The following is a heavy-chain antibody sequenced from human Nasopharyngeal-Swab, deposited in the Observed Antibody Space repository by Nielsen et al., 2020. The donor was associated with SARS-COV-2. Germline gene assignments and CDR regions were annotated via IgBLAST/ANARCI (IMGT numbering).Heavy chain of an antibody. J-gene: IGHJ4*02. CDR3: ARFDWLPYFDY. V-gene: IGHV3-7*03. Sequence: GESLKISCAASGFPFRSYWMSWVRQAPGKGLEWVANIKQDGSEKYYVDSVKGRFTISRDNAKNSLYLQMNSLRAEDTAVYYCARFDWLPYFDYWGQGTLVTVSS. D-gene: IGHD3-9*01. CDR1: GFPFRSYW. CDR2: IKQDGSEK.